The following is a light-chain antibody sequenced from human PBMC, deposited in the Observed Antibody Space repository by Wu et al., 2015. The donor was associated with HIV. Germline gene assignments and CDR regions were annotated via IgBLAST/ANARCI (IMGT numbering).Light chain of an antibody. Sequence: DIQVTQSPSSLSASVGDRVTITCRASQSISSYLNWYQQKPGKAPKLLIYAASSLQSGVPSRFSGSGSGTDFTLTISSLQPEDFATYYCQQSYSTPGYSFGQGTKLEIK. CDR1: QSISSY. J-gene: IGKJ2*03. V-gene: IGKV1-39*01. CDR2: AAS. CDR3: QQSYSTPGYS.